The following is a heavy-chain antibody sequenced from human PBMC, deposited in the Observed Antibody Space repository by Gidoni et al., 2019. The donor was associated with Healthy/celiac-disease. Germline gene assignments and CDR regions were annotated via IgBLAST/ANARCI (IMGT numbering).Heavy chain of an antibody. CDR3: AREEMATIKSTQYYFDY. Sequence: EVQLVESGGGRVKPGGSLRLSCAASGFTFRRYSMNWVRQAPGKGREWVSSISSSSSYIYYADSVKGRFTISRDNAKNSLYLQMNSLRAEDTAVYYCAREEMATIKSTQYYFDYWGQGTLVTVSS. CDR1: GFTFRRYS. D-gene: IGHD5-12*01. J-gene: IGHJ4*02. CDR2: ISSSSSYI. V-gene: IGHV3-21*01.